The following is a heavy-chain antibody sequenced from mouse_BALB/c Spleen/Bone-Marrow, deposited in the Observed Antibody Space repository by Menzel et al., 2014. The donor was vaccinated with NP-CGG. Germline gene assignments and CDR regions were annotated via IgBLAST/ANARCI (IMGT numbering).Heavy chain of an antibody. J-gene: IGHJ3*01. CDR3: AREGYASTAWFAY. Sequence: VQLQQSGPELVRPGVSVKISCKSSGYTFTDYAMHWVKQSHAKSLEWIGVINTYSGNTNYNQNFKGKATMTVDKSSSTAFMELARLTYEDSAIYYCAREGYASTAWFAYWGQGTLVTVSA. CDR2: INTYSGNT. D-gene: IGHD1-1*01. V-gene: IGHV1-67*01. CDR1: GYTFTDYA.